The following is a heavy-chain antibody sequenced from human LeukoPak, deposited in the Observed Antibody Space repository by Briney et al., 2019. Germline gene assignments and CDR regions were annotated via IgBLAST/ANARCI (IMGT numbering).Heavy chain of an antibody. V-gene: IGHV4-39*01. Sequence: PSETLSLTCTVSGGSISSSSYYWGWIRQPPGKGLEWIGSIYYSGSTYYNPSLKSRVTISVDTSKNQFSLKLSSVTAADTDVYYCAAQWLERLNWFDPWGQGTLVTVSS. CDR1: GGSISSSSYY. D-gene: IGHD6-19*01. CDR2: IYYSGST. J-gene: IGHJ5*02. CDR3: AAQWLERLNWFDP.